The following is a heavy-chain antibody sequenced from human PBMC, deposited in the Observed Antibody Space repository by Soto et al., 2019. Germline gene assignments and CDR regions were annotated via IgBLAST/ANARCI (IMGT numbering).Heavy chain of an antibody. J-gene: IGHJ4*02. Sequence: SETLSLTGTVSGGSIISGGYYWSWIRQHPGKGLEGIWYIYYGGSTYYNPSLKSGVTISVDTSKNQWSLMLSSVTAADTAVYYYARVDYINSPLDYWGQGTLVTVSS. CDR3: ARVDYINSPLDY. CDR1: GGSIISGGYY. D-gene: IGHD4-4*01. V-gene: IGHV4-31*03. CDR2: IYYGGST.